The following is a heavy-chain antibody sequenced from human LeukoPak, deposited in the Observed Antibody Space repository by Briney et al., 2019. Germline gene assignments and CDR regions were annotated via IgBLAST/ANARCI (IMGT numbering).Heavy chain of an antibody. CDR2: IQYDGSNK. CDR3: AKDRLPPITIFGVVPRTL. J-gene: IGHJ4*02. V-gene: IGHV3-30*02. D-gene: IGHD3-3*01. Sequence: PGGSLRLSCAASGFTFSSYGMHWVRQAPGKGLEWVAFIQYDGSNKYYADSVKGRFTISRDNSKNTLYLQMNSLRAEDTAVYYCAKDRLPPITIFGVVPRTLWGQGTLVTVSS. CDR1: GFTFSSYG.